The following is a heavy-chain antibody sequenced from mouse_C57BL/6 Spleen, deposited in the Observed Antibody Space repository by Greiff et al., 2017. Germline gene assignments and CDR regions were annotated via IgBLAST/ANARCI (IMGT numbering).Heavy chain of an antibody. CDR2: IYPGSGST. CDR3: AREIGEYDYAYYFDY. Sequence: QVQLQQPGAELVKPGASVKMSCKASGYTFTSYWITWVKQRPGQGLEWIGDIYPGSGSTNYNEKFKSKATLTVDTSSSTAYMQLSSLTSEDSAVYYCAREIGEYDYAYYFDYWGQGTTLTVSS. CDR1: GYTFTSYW. D-gene: IGHD2-4*01. V-gene: IGHV1-55*01. J-gene: IGHJ2*01.